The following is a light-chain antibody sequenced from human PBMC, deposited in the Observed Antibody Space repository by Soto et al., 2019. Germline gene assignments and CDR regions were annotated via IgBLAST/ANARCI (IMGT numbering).Light chain of an antibody. CDR3: SSYTSSSTLVV. Sequence: QSALTQPASVSGSPGQSITISCTGTSSDVGGYNYVSWYQQHPGKAPKLLIYDVSNRPSGVTNRLSGSKSGNKASLTISGLXXEDEADYYCSSYTSSSTLVVFGGGTKLTVL. CDR2: DVS. V-gene: IGLV2-14*01. CDR1: SSDVGGYNY. J-gene: IGLJ2*01.